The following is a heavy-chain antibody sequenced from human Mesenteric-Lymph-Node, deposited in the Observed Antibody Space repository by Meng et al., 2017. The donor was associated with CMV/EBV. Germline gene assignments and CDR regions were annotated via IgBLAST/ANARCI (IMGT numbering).Heavy chain of an antibody. Sequence: GESLKISCAASGFTFSTYWMTWVRQAPGKGLEWVANIKQDGSEKYYVDSVKGRFTISRDNAKTSLYLQMNSLRAEDTALYYCARAEYDGSAWDYWGQGTLVTVSS. J-gene: IGHJ4*02. CDR1: GFTFSTYW. CDR3: ARAEYDGSAWDY. V-gene: IGHV3-7*01. D-gene: IGHD6-19*01. CDR2: IKQDGSEK.